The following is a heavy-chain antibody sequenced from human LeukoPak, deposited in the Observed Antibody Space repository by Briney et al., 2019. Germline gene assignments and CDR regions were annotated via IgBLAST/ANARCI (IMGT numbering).Heavy chain of an antibody. Sequence: ASVKVSCKGSGYTLSNHAFSWVRQAPGQGLEWMGWISADNGNTNHAQKFQGRVSLTTDTSTSTAYMELRSLRSDDTAVYYCASFPSRAAAGTSSDAFHIWGQGTMVTVSS. CDR3: ASFPSRAAAGTSSDAFHI. D-gene: IGHD6-13*01. CDR2: ISADNGNT. J-gene: IGHJ3*02. V-gene: IGHV1-18*04. CDR1: GYTLSNHA.